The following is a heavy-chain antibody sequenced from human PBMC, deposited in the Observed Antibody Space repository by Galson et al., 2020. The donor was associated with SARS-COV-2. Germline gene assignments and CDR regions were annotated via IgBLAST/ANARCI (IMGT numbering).Heavy chain of an antibody. CDR3: AREDLGYCSSTSCYPNYYYYYYYMDV. D-gene: IGHD2-2*01. CDR2: IKQDGSEK. J-gene: IGHJ6*03. Sequence: GGTLRLSCAASGFTFSSYWMSWVRQASGKGLEWVANIKQDGSEKYYVASVKGRFTISSDNAKNLLYLQMNSLRAEDTAVYYCAREDLGYCSSTSCYPNYYYYYYYMDVWGKGTTVTVSS. V-gene: IGHV3-7*03. CDR1: GFTFSSYW.